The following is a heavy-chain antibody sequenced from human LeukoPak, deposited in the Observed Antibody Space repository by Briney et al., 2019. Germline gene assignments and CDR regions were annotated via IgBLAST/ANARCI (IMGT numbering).Heavy chain of an antibody. CDR3: ARESRRDGKVAFDI. J-gene: IGHJ3*02. Sequence: SQTLSLTCAISGDSVSSNSAAWNWIRQSPSRGLEWLGRTYYRSKWYNDYAASVKSGITINPDTSKNQFSLQLNSVTPEDTAVYYCARESRRDGKVAFDIWGQGTMVTLSS. D-gene: IGHD5/OR15-5a*01. CDR2: TYYRSKWYN. CDR1: GDSVSSNSAA. V-gene: IGHV6-1*01.